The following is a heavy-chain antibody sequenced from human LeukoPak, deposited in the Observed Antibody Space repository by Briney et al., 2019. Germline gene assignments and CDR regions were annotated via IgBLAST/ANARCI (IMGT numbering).Heavy chain of an antibody. CDR2: ISSSSSYI. CDR3: ARGTVPDYGDCVYYFDY. V-gene: IGHV3-21*01. D-gene: IGHD4-17*01. CDR1: GFTFSSYS. J-gene: IGHJ4*02. Sequence: GGSLRLSCAASGFTFSSYSMNWVRQAPGKGLEWVSSISSSSSYIYYADSVKGRFTISRDNAKNSLYLQMNSLRAEDTAVYYCARGTVPDYGDCVYYFDYWGQGTLVTVSS.